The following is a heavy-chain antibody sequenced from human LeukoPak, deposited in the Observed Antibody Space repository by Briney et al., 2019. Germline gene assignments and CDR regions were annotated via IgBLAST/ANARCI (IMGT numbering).Heavy chain of an antibody. J-gene: IGHJ4*02. CDR3: AKRTAAAGAFDN. V-gene: IGHV3-23*01. D-gene: IGHD6-13*01. Sequence: PGGSLRLSCAASGFTFSTYAMSWVRQAPGKGLKGVSAITGSGDSTYYADSVKGRFTISRDNSKNTLYLQMNSLRAEDTAVYYCAKRTAAAGAFDNWGQGTLVTVSS. CDR1: GFTFSTYA. CDR2: ITGSGDST.